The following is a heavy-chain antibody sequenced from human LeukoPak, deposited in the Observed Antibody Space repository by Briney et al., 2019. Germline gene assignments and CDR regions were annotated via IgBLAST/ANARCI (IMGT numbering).Heavy chain of an antibody. Sequence: SETLSLTCTVSGGSISTHYWSWIRQPPGKGLEWIAYIDYSASTNYNPSLKSRVTISVDTSKNQFSLKLSSVTAADTAVYYCARQTGYSYGSGNFDYWGQGTLVTVSS. CDR2: IDYSAST. CDR1: GGSISTHY. V-gene: IGHV4-59*08. J-gene: IGHJ4*02. D-gene: IGHD5-18*01. CDR3: ARQTGYSYGSGNFDY.